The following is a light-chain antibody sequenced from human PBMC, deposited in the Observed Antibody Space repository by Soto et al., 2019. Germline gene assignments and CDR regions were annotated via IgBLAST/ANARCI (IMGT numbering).Light chain of an antibody. Sequence: DIQMTQSPSTLAASLGDRVTITCRASQSISDWLAWYQHKPGKAPNLLIYDASSLESGVPSMLSGSGSGTVFTLTISSLQPDDFATYYCQQYHNLWTFGQGTKVDIK. CDR1: QSISDW. CDR2: DAS. V-gene: IGKV1-5*01. CDR3: QQYHNLWT. J-gene: IGKJ1*01.